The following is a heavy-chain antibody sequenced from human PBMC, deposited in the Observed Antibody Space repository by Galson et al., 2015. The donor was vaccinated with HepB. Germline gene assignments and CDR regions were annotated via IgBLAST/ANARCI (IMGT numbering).Heavy chain of an antibody. CDR1: GFTFSGSA. Sequence: SLRLSCAASGFTFSGSAMHWVRQASGKGLEWVGRIRPENYATAYAASVKGRFIVSRDDSKSTAYLHMDSLKTEDTDVYYCAGGVRDYAPQYWGQGTLVTVSS. CDR2: IRPENYAT. V-gene: IGHV3-73*01. D-gene: IGHD4-17*01. CDR3: AGGVRDYAPQY. J-gene: IGHJ4*02.